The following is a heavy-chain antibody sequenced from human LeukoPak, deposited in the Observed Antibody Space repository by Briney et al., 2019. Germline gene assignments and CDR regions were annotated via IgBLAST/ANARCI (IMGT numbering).Heavy chain of an antibody. CDR2: ISEDGGSP. CDR1: GFTFDDYA. Sequence: GGSLRLSCAASGFTFDDYAMHWVRQAPGQGLEWVSLISEDGGSPYYADSVKGRFTISRDNSKNSLYLQMNSLRTEDTALYYCAKDWGAYYDSSGFYSGDFDYWGQGTLVTVSS. D-gene: IGHD3-22*01. V-gene: IGHV3-43*02. J-gene: IGHJ4*02. CDR3: AKDWGAYYDSSGFYSGDFDY.